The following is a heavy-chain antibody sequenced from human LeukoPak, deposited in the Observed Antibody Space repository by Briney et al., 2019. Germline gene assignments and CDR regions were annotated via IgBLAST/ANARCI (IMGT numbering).Heavy chain of an antibody. CDR1: GFTFSSYW. V-gene: IGHV3-74*01. CDR3: ARIIAVAGYYFDY. Sequence: PEGSLRLSCAASGFTFSSYWMHWVRQAPGKGLVWVSRINSDGSSTSYADSVKGRFTISRDNAKNTLYLQMNSLRAGDTAVYYCARIIAVAGYYFDYWGQGTLVTVSS. J-gene: IGHJ4*02. CDR2: INSDGSST. D-gene: IGHD6-19*01.